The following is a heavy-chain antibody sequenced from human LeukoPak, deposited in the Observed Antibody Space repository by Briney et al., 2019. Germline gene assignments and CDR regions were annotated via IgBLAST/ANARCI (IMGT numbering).Heavy chain of an antibody. CDR3: ASSSPPDYYDSSGYPDY. J-gene: IGHJ4*02. CDR2: IYYSGST. V-gene: IGHV4-31*03. Sequence: SQTLSLTCTVSGVSISSGGYYWSWIRQHPGKGLEWIGYIYYSGSTYYNPSLKSRVTISVDTSKNQFSLKLSSVTAADTAVYYCASSSPPDYYDSSGYPDYWGQGTLVTVSS. CDR1: GVSISSGGYY. D-gene: IGHD3-22*01.